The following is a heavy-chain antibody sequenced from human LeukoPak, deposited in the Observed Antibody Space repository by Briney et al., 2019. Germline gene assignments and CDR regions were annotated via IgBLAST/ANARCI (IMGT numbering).Heavy chain of an antibody. Sequence: AGGSLRLSCAASGFTFSAYAMVWVRQAPGRGLEWVAVIWYDGSNKYYADSVKGRFTISRDNSKNTLYLQMNSLRAEDTAVYYCAKEERSTETGIAAAGTPLSPLYYYYYYMDVWGKGTTVTVSS. V-gene: IGHV3-33*06. CDR3: AKEERSTETGIAAAGTPLSPLYYYYYYMDV. J-gene: IGHJ6*03. CDR1: GFTFSAYA. D-gene: IGHD6-13*01. CDR2: IWYDGSNK.